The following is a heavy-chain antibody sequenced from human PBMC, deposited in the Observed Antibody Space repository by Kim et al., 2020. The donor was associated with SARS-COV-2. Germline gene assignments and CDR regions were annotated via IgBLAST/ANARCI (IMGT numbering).Heavy chain of an antibody. CDR3: ARRRGSATDEVDWFDP. J-gene: IGHJ5*02. CDR1: GGSISSYY. Sequence: SETLSLTCTVSGGSISSYYWSWIRQPPGKGLEWIGYIYYSGSTNYNPSLKSRVTISGDTSKNQFSLKLSSVTAADTAVYYWARRRGSATDEVDWFDPWGQGTLVTVSS. V-gene: IGHV4-59*08. CDR2: IYYSGST. D-gene: IGHD1-26*01.